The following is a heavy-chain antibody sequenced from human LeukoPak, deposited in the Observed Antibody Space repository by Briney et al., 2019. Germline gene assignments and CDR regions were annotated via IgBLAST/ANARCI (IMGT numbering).Heavy chain of an antibody. CDR1: GGSISSSSYY. J-gene: IGHJ5*02. V-gene: IGHV4-39*01. Sequence: SETLSLTCTVSGGSISSSSYYWGWIRQPPGKGLEWIGSIYYSGSTYYNPSLKSRVTISVDTSKNQFSLKLSSVTAADTAVYYSARQRPSDDCSSTSCLRRGGWFDPWGQGTLVTVSS. D-gene: IGHD2-2*01. CDR3: ARQRPSDDCSSTSCLRRGGWFDP. CDR2: IYYSGST.